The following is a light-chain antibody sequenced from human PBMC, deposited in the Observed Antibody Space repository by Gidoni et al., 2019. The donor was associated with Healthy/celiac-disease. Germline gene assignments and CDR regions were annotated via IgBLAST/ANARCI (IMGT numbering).Light chain of an antibody. Sequence: DIVMTQSPPSLPVTPGEPASISCRSSQSLLQSNGYNYLDWYLQKPGQSPQLLIYLGSNRASGVPDRFSCSGSGTDFTLKISRVEAEDVGVYYCMQALQTPWTFXXXTKVEIK. CDR2: LGS. CDR3: MQALQTPWT. V-gene: IGKV2-28*01. J-gene: IGKJ1*01. CDR1: QSLLQSNGYNY.